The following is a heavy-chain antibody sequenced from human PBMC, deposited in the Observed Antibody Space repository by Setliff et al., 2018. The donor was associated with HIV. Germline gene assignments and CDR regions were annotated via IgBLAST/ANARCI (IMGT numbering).Heavy chain of an antibody. CDR2: ISSSSSTI. Sequence: GGSLRLSCAASGFTFSSYGMHWVRQAPGKGLEWVSYISSSSSTIYYADSVKGRFTISRDNAKNSLYMQMNSLRAEDTAVYYCARDGGYVLDYWGQGMLVTVSS. CDR3: ARDGGYVLDY. V-gene: IGHV3-48*04. J-gene: IGHJ4*02. D-gene: IGHD5-12*01. CDR1: GFTFSSYG.